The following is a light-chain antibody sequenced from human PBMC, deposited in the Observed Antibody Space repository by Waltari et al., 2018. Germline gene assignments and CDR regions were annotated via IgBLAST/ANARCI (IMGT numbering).Light chain of an antibody. Sequence: NFMLTQPHSVSESPGKTVTISCSGSRGSIASNYVHWYQQRPGSAPNTVIYEDHQRPSGVPDRFSGSIDSSSNSASLTISGLKTEDEADYYCQSYDGTNWVFGGGTKLTVL. V-gene: IGLV6-57*02. CDR3: QSYDGTNWV. CDR1: RGSIASNY. CDR2: EDH. J-gene: IGLJ3*02.